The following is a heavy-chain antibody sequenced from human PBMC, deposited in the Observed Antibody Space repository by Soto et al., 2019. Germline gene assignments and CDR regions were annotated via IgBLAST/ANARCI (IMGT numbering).Heavy chain of an antibody. D-gene: IGHD3-3*01. Sequence: SETLSLTCAVSGGSISSSNLWSCVRQPPGKGLEWIGEIYHSGSTNYNPSLKSRVTISVDKSKNQFSLKLSSVTAADTAVYYCARARVVIMSYYYYGMDVWGQGTTVTVSS. CDR1: GGSISSSNL. V-gene: IGHV4-4*02. CDR3: ARARVVIMSYYYYGMDV. J-gene: IGHJ6*02. CDR2: IYHSGST.